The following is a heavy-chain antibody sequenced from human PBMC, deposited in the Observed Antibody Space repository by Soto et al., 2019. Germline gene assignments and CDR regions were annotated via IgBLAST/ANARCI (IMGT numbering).Heavy chain of an antibody. CDR2: IYSSGRA. CDR3: AGMSFTGFGELFDNFYFSGLDV. CDR1: GGSISSYY. Sequence: SETLFLTCNVSGGSISSYYWTWIRQPPGKGLEWIGHIYSSGRANYNPSVQSRVTISLDTSKNHFSLNLSSVTAADTAVYYCAGMSFTGFGELFDNFYFSGLDVWSQGTTVTVSS. J-gene: IGHJ6*02. V-gene: IGHV4-59*01. D-gene: IGHD3-3*01.